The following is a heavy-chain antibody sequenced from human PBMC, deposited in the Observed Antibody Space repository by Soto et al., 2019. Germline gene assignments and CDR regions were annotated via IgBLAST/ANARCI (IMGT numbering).Heavy chain of an antibody. V-gene: IGHV4-4*02. Sequence: QVQLQESGPGLVRPSGTVSLTCAVSGGPISSNNWCSWVRQPPGKGLEWIGEIHHSGSTNYNPSLESRVTMSVVPSKNLFTLTLTSVTAADTAFYYCARDQGSHPGEWGQGTLVSAS. D-gene: IGHD6-13*01. CDR3: ARDQGSHPGE. CDR1: GGPISSNNW. CDR2: IHHSGST. J-gene: IGHJ4*02.